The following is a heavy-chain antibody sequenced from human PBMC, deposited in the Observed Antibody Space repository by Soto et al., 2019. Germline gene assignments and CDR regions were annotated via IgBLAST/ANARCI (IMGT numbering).Heavy chain of an antibody. Sequence: PLQTLSLTCAISGDSVSSNSAAWNWIRQSPSRGLEWLGRTYYRSKWYNDYAVSVKSRITINPDTSKNQFSLQLNSVTPEDTAVYYCARAQLDSGYYYYYYGMDVWGQGTTVTVSS. V-gene: IGHV6-1*01. D-gene: IGHD5-12*01. CDR2: TYYRSKWYN. CDR3: ARAQLDSGYYYYYYGMDV. J-gene: IGHJ6*02. CDR1: GDSVSSNSAA.